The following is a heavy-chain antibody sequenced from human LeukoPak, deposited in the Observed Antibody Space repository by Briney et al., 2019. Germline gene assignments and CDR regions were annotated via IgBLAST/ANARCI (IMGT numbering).Heavy chain of an antibody. J-gene: IGHJ4*02. CDR3: ARTQSQSGSYRYYFGY. Sequence: SETLSLTCTVSGASVGSAGYYWSWIRQPPGGGLEWIGYIYYIRNTNYNPSLKSRVTMSLDPSKNQFSPKLNSVTAADTAVYYCARTQSQSGSYRYYFGYWGQGTLVTVSS. V-gene: IGHV4-61*08. D-gene: IGHD1-26*01. CDR2: IYYIRNT. CDR1: GASVGSAGYY.